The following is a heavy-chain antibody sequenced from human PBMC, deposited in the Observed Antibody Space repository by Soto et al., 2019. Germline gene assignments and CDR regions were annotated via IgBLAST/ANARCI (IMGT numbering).Heavy chain of an antibody. Sequence: GGSLRLSCAASGFTISSHWMHWVRQAPGKGLVWVSRINSDGSSIDYADSVKGRFTISRDNAKNTLYLEMNSLRAEDTAVYYCAREIVLVVPATQLDVWGKGTTVTVSS. V-gene: IGHV3-74*01. CDR2: INSDGSSI. CDR3: AREIVLVVPATQLDV. D-gene: IGHD2-15*01. CDR1: GFTISSHW. J-gene: IGHJ6*04.